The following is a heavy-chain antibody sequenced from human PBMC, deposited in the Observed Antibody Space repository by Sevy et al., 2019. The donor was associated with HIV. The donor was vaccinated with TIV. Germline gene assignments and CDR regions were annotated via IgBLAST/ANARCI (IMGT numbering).Heavy chain of an antibody. J-gene: IGHJ6*02. V-gene: IGHV3-33*01. CDR2: IWYDGSNK. Sequence: GGSLRLSCAASGFTFSSYGMHWVRQAPGKGLEWVAVIWYDGSNKYYADSVKGRFTISRDNSKNTLYLQMNSLRAEDTAVYYCARDLYDFWSGYYTSDYYYYYGMDVWGQGTTVTVSS. D-gene: IGHD3-3*01. CDR1: GFTFSSYG. CDR3: ARDLYDFWSGYYTSDYYYYYGMDV.